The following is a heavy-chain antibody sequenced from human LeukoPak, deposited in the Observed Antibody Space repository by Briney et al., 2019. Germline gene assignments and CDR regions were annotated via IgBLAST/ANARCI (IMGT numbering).Heavy chain of an antibody. CDR2: IIPIFGTA. CDR3: ARDFELVVAATNYYGMDV. V-gene: IGHV1-69*05. J-gene: IGHJ6*02. Sequence: VASVKVSCKASGGTFSSYAISWVRQAPGQGLEWMGGIIPIFGTANYAQKFQGRVTITTDESTSTAYMELSSLRSEDTAVYYCARDFELVVAATNYYGMDVWGQGTTVTVSS. D-gene: IGHD2-15*01. CDR1: GGTFSSYA.